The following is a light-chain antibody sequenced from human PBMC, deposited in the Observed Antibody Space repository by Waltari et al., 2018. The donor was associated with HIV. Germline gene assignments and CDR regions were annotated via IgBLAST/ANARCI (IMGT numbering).Light chain of an antibody. CDR2: EGS. V-gene: IGLV2-14*01. CDR3: NSYTKNNTWV. Sequence: QSALTQPASVSGSPGQSITISCTGTSSAVGGYNYVSWYQQYPGKGPNLMIYEGSNRASGVSNRFSGSKSVSTDSLTSSGLQAEDEADYYCNSYTKNNTWVFGGGTKLAVL. CDR1: SSAVGGYNY. J-gene: IGLJ3*02.